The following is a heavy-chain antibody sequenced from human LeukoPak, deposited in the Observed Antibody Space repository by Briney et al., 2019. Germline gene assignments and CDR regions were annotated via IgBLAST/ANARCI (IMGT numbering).Heavy chain of an antibody. J-gene: IGHJ4*02. CDR1: GGSISSYY. CDR2: IYYSGST. Sequence: PSETLSLTCTVSGGSISSYYWSWIRQPPGKGLEWIGYIYYSGSTNYNPSLKSRVTISVDTSKNQFSLKLSSVTAADTAVYYCARGSVFYYFDYWGQGTLVTVSS. CDR3: ARGSVFYYFDY. V-gene: IGHV4-59*08. D-gene: IGHD1-14*01.